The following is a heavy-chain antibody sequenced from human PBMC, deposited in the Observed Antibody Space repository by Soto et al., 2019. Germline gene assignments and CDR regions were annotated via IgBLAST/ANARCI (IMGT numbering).Heavy chain of an antibody. CDR1: GGTFSSYA. D-gene: IGHD3-22*01. CDR2: IIPIFGTA. CDR3: ARVTVGDSSGYYFYDYYYYGMDV. V-gene: IGHV1-69*01. Sequence: QVQLVQSGAEVKKPGSSVKVSCKASGGTFSSYAISWVRQAPGQGLEWMGGIIPIFGTANYAQKFQGRVTMTADESTSTADMELSSLRSEDTAVYYCARVTVGDSSGYYFYDYYYYGMDVWGQGTTVTVSS. J-gene: IGHJ6*02.